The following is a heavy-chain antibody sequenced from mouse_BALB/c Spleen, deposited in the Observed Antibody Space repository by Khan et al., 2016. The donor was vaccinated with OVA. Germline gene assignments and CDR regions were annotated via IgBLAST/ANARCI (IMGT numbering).Heavy chain of an antibody. CDR1: GYTFTNYG. CDR3: ARVGNYWYFDV. D-gene: IGHD2-1*01. J-gene: IGHJ1*01. Sequence: QIQLVQSGPELKKPGETVKISCKAAGYTFTNYGINWVKQAPGKGLKWMGWINTYTGEPTYADDFKGRFAFSLATSASTAYLQINNLKNEDTATYFCARVGNYWYFDVWGAGTTVTVSS. V-gene: IGHV9-3-1*01. CDR2: INTYTGEP.